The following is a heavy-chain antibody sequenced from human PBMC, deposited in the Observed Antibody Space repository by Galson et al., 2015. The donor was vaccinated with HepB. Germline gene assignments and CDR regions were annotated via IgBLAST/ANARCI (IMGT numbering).Heavy chain of an antibody. V-gene: IGHV1-18*01. CDR1: GYTFSTYS. D-gene: IGHD2-15*01. J-gene: IGHJ5*02. CDR2: INPYNRDT. Sequence: SVKVSCKASGYTFSTYSITWVRQAPGQGLEWMGWINPYNRDTNYARKFQGRVTMTTDTLTSTAYMELRSLRSDDTAVYYCARGALVAVVGGTLSNWFDPWGQGTQVTVSS. CDR3: ARGALVAVVGGTLSNWFDP.